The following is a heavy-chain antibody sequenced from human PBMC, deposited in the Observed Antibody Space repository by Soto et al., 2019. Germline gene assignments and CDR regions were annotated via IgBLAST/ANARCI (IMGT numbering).Heavy chain of an antibody. D-gene: IGHD4-17*01. J-gene: IGHJ4*02. CDR2: IYYSGST. Sequence: SETLSLTCTVSGGSISSGAYYWSWVRQPPGKGLEWIGYIYYSGSTYYNPSLKSRVTISVDTSKNQFSPKLSSVTATDTAVYYCARDNYGDTYYFDYWGQGTLVTVSS. CDR3: ARDNYGDTYYFDY. CDR1: GGSISSGAYY. V-gene: IGHV4-30-4*01.